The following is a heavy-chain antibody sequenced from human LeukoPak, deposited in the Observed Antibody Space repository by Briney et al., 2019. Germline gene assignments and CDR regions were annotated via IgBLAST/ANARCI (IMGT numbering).Heavy chain of an antibody. Sequence: GGSLRLSCAAPGFTFSSYAMSWVRQAPGKGLEWVSAISGSGGSTYYADSVKGRFTISRDNSKNTLFLQMNSLRAEDTAVYYCARARRDDYSYYFDYWGQGTLVTVSS. J-gene: IGHJ4*02. CDR1: GFTFSSYA. D-gene: IGHD5-24*01. CDR2: ISGSGGST. V-gene: IGHV3-23*01. CDR3: ARARRDDYSYYFDY.